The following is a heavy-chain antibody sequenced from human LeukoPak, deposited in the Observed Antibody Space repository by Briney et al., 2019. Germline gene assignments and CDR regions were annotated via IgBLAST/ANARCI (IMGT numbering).Heavy chain of an antibody. CDR1: GGSISSGDYY. V-gene: IGHV4-30-4*01. J-gene: IGHJ5*02. D-gene: IGHD3-10*01. CDR3: ARGILLWFGEFNWFDP. CDR2: IYYSGST. Sequence: SETLSLTCTVSGGSISSGDYYWSWIRQPPGKGLEWIGYIYYSGSTYYNPSLKSRVTISVDTSKNQFSLKLSSVTAADTAVYYCARGILLWFGEFNWFDPWGQGTLSPSPQ.